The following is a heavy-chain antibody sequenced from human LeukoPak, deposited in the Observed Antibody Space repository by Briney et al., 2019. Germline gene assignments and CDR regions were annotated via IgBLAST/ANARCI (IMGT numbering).Heavy chain of an antibody. V-gene: IGHV3-7*01. CDR1: GFTFINYW. CDR3: ARLKDAVTIFDC. J-gene: IGHJ5*01. D-gene: IGHD4-17*01. Sequence: AGGSLRLSCIASGFTFINYWMSWVRQAPGKGLEWVASIKEDGSDKYYVDSVKGRFTISRDNTKNSLFVQMSSLRAEDTAVYYCARLKDAVTIFDCWGQGILVTVSS. CDR2: IKEDGSDK.